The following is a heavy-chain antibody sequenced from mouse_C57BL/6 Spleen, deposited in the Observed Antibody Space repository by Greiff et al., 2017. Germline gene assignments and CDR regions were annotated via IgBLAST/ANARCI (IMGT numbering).Heavy chain of an antibody. Sequence: QVQLQQPGAELVKPGASVKLSCKASGYTFTSYWMHWVKQRPGQGLEWIGMIHPNSGSTNYNEKFKSKATLTVDKSSSTAYMQLSSRTSEDSAVYYCASGEGYYDFDYWGQGTTLTVSS. D-gene: IGHD2-3*01. J-gene: IGHJ2*01. CDR1: GYTFTSYW. V-gene: IGHV1-64*01. CDR2: IHPNSGST. CDR3: ASGEGYYDFDY.